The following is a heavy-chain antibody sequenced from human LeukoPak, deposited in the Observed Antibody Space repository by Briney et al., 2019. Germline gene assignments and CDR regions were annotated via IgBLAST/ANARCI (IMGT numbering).Heavy chain of an antibody. CDR2: IYYSGST. CDR1: GGSISSYY. V-gene: IGHV4-59*12. D-gene: IGHD6-25*01. J-gene: IGHJ6*02. Sequence: SETLSLTCTVSGGSISSYYWSWIRRPPGKGLEWIGYIYYSGSTNYNPSLKSRVTISIDTSKKEFSLKLSSVTAADTAVYYCARDRRRPHGMDVWGQGTTVTVSS. CDR3: ARDRRRPHGMDV.